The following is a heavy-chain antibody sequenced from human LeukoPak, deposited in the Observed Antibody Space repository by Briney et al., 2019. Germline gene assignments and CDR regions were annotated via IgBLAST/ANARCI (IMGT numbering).Heavy chain of an antibody. V-gene: IGHV3-23*01. D-gene: IGHD6-13*01. CDR1: GFTFSSYW. J-gene: IGHJ4*02. Sequence: GGSPRLSCAASGFTFSSYWVHWVHQAPGKGLEWVSAISGSGGSTYYADSVKGRFAISRDNSKNTLYLQMNSLRAEDTAVYYCAKGRQQLAYFDYWGQGTLVTVSS. CDR2: ISGSGGST. CDR3: AKGRQQLAYFDY.